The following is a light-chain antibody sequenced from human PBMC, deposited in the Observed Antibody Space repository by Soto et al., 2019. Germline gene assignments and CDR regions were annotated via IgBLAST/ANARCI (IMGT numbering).Light chain of an antibody. V-gene: IGKV1-5*03. CDR2: RAS. Sequence: IEMTQYPATLSASVGDRITITCRTSERISSWVAWYQQKPGRAPKLLMYRASTLQSGVPSRFSGSGSGTEFTITIIRLQPDDFATYYCQEYHSFSVTFGQGTKVEIK. CDR3: QEYHSFSVT. J-gene: IGKJ1*01. CDR1: ERISSW.